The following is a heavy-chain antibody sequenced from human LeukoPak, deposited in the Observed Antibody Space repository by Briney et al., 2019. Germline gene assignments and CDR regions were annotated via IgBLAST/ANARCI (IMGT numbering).Heavy chain of an antibody. Sequence: GGSLRLSCAASGFTFSSYSMNWVRQAPGKGLEWVSSIISSSSYIYYADTVKGRFTISRDNAKNSLYLQMNSLRAEDTAVYYCARESDDSSGYCFDYWGQGTLVTVSS. D-gene: IGHD3-22*01. CDR2: IISSSSYI. CDR3: ARESDDSSGYCFDY. V-gene: IGHV3-21*01. J-gene: IGHJ4*02. CDR1: GFTFSSYS.